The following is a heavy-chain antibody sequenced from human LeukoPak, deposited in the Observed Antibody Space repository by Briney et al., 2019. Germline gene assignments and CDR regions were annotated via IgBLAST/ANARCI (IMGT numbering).Heavy chain of an antibody. J-gene: IGHJ3*02. Sequence: SETLSLTCTVSGGSISSYYWSWIRQPPGKGLEWIGYIYYSGSTNYNPSLKSRVTISVDTSKNQFSLKLSSVTAADTAVYYCARRGYYYDSSGYYTGGAFDIWGQGTMVTVSS. V-gene: IGHV4-59*08. CDR3: ARRGYYYDSSGYYTGGAFDI. D-gene: IGHD3-22*01. CDR2: IYYSGST. CDR1: GGSISSYY.